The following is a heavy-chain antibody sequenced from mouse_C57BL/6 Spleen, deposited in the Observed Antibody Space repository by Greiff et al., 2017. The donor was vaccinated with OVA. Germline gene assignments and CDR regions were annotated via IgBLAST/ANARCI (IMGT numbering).Heavy chain of an antibody. CDR2: IHPNSGST. J-gene: IGHJ3*01. D-gene: IGHD3-2*02. V-gene: IGHV1-64*01. CDR3: ARTRISQTAQATGFAY. Sequence: VQLQQPGAELVKPGASVKLSCKASGYTFTSYWMHWVKQRPGQGLEWIGMIHPNSGSTNYNEKFKSKATLTVDKSSSTAYMQLSSLTSEDSAVYYGARTRISQTAQATGFAYWGQGTLVTVSA. CDR1: GYTFTSYW.